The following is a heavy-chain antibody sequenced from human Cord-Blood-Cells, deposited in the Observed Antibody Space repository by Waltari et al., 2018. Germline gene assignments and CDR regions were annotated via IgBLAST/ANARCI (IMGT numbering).Heavy chain of an antibody. J-gene: IGHJ6*03. CDR2: IYYSGST. CDR1: GGSISSYY. D-gene: IGHD5-12*01. CDR3: ARTGRDGYNYNYYYYYMDV. V-gene: IGHV4-59*01. Sequence: QVQLQESGPGLVKPSETLSLTCTVSGGSISSYYWSWIRQPPRTGLEWIGYIYYSGSTNYNPSLKSRVTISVDTSKNQFSLKLSSVTAVDTAVYYCARTGRDGYNYNYYYYYMDVWGKGTTVTVSS.